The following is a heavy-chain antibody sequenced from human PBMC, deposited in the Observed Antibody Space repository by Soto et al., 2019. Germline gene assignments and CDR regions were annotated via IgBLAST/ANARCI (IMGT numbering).Heavy chain of an antibody. J-gene: IGHJ5*01. V-gene: IGHV4-34*01. Sequence: QILPLTYAVYGGSFSSHSWPWILQSPGKGLEWIGDINHSGRVNYSPSLKSRVTISLDTSKNQFSLTLSAVTAADTAMYYCSTRAYDTNGYYRFDPWGQGTLVTVSS. CDR2: INHSGRV. CDR3: STRAYDTNGYYRFDP. CDR1: GGSFSSHS. D-gene: IGHD3-22*01.